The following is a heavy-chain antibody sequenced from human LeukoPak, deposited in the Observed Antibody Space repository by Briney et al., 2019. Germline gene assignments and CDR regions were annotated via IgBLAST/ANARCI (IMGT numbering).Heavy chain of an antibody. D-gene: IGHD3-3*01. V-gene: IGHV4-59*01. J-gene: IGHJ6*02. CDR1: GGSIGSYY. CDR2: IYYSGST. Sequence: PSETLSLTCPVSGGSIGSYYWSWIRQPPGKGLEWIGYIYYSGSTNYNPSLKSRVTISVDTSKNQFSLKLSSVTAADTAVYYCARDTYYDFWSGYSYYGMDVWGQGTTVTVSS. CDR3: ARDTYYDFWSGYSYYGMDV.